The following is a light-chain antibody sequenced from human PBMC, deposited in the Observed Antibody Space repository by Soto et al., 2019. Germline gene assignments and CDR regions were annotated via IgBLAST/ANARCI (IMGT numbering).Light chain of an antibody. J-gene: IGKJ2*01. CDR1: QSLDSTY. V-gene: IGKV3-20*01. Sequence: EVVLTQSPGTLSLSPGERATLSCRASQSLDSTYLAWYQQKPGQSPRLVIYGASRRATGIPDRFSRSGSGTDFTLTIGRLEPEDFGVYYCQRSGSAPPYIFGAGTRLDI. CDR3: QRSGSAPPYI. CDR2: GAS.